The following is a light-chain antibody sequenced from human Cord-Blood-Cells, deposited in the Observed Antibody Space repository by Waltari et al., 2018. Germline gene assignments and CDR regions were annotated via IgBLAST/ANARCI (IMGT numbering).Light chain of an antibody. J-gene: IGKJ4*01. V-gene: IGKV3-11*01. CDR2: DAS. CDR1: QSVSSY. Sequence: EIVLTQSPATLSSSPGERATLSCRPSQSVSSYLAWYQQKPGQAPSLLIYDASNGATGIPARCSSSASATDFTLTISSLEPEDFAVYYWQQRSNWPTFGGGTKVEIK. CDR3: QQRSNWPT.